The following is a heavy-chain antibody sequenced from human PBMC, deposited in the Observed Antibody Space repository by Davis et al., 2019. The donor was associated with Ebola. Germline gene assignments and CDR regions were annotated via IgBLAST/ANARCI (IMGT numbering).Heavy chain of an antibody. CDR1: RFTVSSNY. J-gene: IGHJ3*02. V-gene: IGHV3-23*01. D-gene: IGHD6-13*01. CDR2: ISGGGGIT. Sequence: GGSLRLSCAASRFTVSSNYMSWVRQAPGKGLEWVSDISGGGGITYYADSVKGRFSISRDNSKNTLYLEMNSLRAEDTAVYWCAKQGTITAAGSPLDIWGQGTMVTVSS. CDR3: AKQGTITAAGSPLDI.